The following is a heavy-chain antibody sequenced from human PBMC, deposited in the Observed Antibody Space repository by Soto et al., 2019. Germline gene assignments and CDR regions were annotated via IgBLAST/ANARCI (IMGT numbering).Heavy chain of an antibody. CDR1: GGSISSYY. CDR3: ARGGVAARKGRWFDP. V-gene: IGHV4-59*01. J-gene: IGHJ5*02. D-gene: IGHD6-25*01. Sequence: QVQLQESGPGLVKPSETLSLTCTVSGGSISSYYWGWIRQPPGKGLEWIGYIHYSGSTNYNPSLRSRVTISVDTPKNQFSLKVNSMLAADTAIYYCARGGVAARKGRWFDPWGQGTLVTVSS. CDR2: IHYSGST.